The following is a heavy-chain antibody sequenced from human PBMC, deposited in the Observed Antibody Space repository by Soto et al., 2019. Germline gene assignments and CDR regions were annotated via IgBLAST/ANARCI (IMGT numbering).Heavy chain of an antibody. CDR3: ARPLRFLDPRDNYAMDV. D-gene: IGHD3-3*01. J-gene: IGHJ6*02. V-gene: IGHV1-46*01. CDR2: INPNGGST. CDR1: GYTFTSYH. Sequence: QVHLVQSGAEVKRPGASVNISCKASGYTFTSYHLHWVRQAPGQRLEWMGIINPNGGSTRYAQKFQGRVVMTRDTSTNTVYMELGRLRSEDTAVYYCARPLRFLDPRDNYAMDVWGQGTTVTVSS.